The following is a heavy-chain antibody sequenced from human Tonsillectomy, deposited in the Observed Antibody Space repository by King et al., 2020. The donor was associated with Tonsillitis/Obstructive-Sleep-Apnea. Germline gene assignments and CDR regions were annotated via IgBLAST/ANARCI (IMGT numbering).Heavy chain of an antibody. V-gene: IGHV3-49*04. D-gene: IGHD3-16*01. CDR1: GFTFGDYS. Sequence: VQLVESGGGLEQPGRSLRLSCEGSGFTFGDYSMTWVRQAPGRGLEWVGVIRSKDYDETTEYAASVKARFTMSRDDSKITDYLQMNSLNIEDTAWYFCTRTPCVWGSDGYYYGLDVWGQGTTVTVSS. J-gene: IGHJ6*02. CDR3: TRTPCVWGSDGYYYGLDV. CDR2: IRSKDYDETT.